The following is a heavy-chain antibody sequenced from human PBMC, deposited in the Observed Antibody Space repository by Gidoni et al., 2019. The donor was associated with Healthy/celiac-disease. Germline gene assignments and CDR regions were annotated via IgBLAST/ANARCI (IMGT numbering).Heavy chain of an antibody. CDR2: IIPIFGTA. D-gene: IGHD2-15*01. CDR3: ARVGCSGGSCYRDFYYYGMDV. J-gene: IGHJ6*04. Sequence: QVQLVQSGAEVKKPGSSVKVSCKASGGTFSSYAISWVRQAPGQGLEWMGGIIPIFGTANYEQKFQGRVTITADKSTSTAYMELSSLRSEDTAVYYCARVGCSGGSCYRDFYYYGMDVWGKGTTVTVSS. CDR1: GGTFSSYA. V-gene: IGHV1-69*06.